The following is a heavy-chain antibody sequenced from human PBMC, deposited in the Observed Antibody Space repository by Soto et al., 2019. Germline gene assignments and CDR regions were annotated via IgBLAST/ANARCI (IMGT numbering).Heavy chain of an antibody. CDR2: VSYDGKVQ. Sequence: QVQLVESGGGVVQPGSSLRLSCAASRFTFNNYGMSWVRQSPGKGLEWVAVVSYDGKVQYYADSVKGRFTISRDNSKDMLYLQMNSLGAEDTAVYYCAKEGTTRVSYYFDFWGQGTLVTVSS. CDR3: AKEGTTRVSYYFDF. V-gene: IGHV3-30*18. CDR1: RFTFNNYG. J-gene: IGHJ4*02. D-gene: IGHD4-17*01.